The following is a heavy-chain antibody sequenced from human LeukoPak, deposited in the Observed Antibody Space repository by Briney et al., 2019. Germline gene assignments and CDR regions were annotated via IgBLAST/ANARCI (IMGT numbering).Heavy chain of an antibody. CDR3: ARESYDIVVVPAAPDMDV. J-gene: IGHJ6*03. D-gene: IGHD2-2*01. Sequence: GGSLRLSCAASGFTFSSYSMNWVRQAPGKGLEWVSSISSSSSYIYYADSVKGRFTISRDNAKNSLYLQVNSLRAEDTAVYYCARESYDIVVVPAAPDMDVWGKGTTVTVSS. V-gene: IGHV3-21*01. CDR1: GFTFSSYS. CDR2: ISSSSSYI.